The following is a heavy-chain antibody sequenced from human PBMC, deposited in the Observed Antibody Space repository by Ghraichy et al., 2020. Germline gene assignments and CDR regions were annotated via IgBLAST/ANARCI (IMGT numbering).Heavy chain of an antibody. Sequence: GGSLRLSCAASGFTFSSYAMSWVRQAPGKGLEWVSAISGSGGSTYYADSVKGRFTISRDNSKNTLYLQMNSLRAEDTAVYYCARLYDFWSGRYFDYWGQGTLVTVSS. CDR3: ARLYDFWSGRYFDY. V-gene: IGHV3-23*01. D-gene: IGHD3-3*01. J-gene: IGHJ4*02. CDR1: GFTFSSYA. CDR2: ISGSGGST.